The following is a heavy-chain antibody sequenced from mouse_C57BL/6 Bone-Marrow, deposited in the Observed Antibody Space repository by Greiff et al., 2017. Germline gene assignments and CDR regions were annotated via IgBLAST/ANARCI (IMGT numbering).Heavy chain of an antibody. D-gene: IGHD1-1*01. J-gene: IGHJ2*01. Sequence: EVQGVESGGGLVQPGGSMKLSCVASGFTFSNYWMNWVRQSPEKGLEWVAQIRLKSDNYATHYAESVKGRFTISRDDSKSSVYLQMNNLRAEDTGIYYCTATTVVAPDYWGQGTTLTVSS. CDR3: TATTVVAPDY. V-gene: IGHV6-3*01. CDR1: GFTFSNYW. CDR2: IRLKSDNYAT.